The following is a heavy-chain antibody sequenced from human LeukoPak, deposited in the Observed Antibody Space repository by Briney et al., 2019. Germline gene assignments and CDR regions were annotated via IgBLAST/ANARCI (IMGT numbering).Heavy chain of an antibody. CDR1: GYTFTGYY. D-gene: IGHD5-18*01. V-gene: IGHV1-2*02. CDR2: INPNSGGT. Sequence: GASVKVSCKASGYTFTGYYMHWVRQAPGQGLEWMGWINPNSGGTNYAQKFQGRVTMTRGTSTSTVYMELSSLRSKDTAVYYCARDQGYSYWGQGTLVTVSS. CDR3: ARDQGYSY. J-gene: IGHJ4*02.